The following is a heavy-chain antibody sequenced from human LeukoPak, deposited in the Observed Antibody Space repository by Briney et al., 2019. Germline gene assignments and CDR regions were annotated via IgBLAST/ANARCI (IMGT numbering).Heavy chain of an antibody. CDR2: ISGYNGNT. Sequence: ASMKVSCKASGYTFTSYGITWVRQAPGQGLEWMGWISGYNGNTNYAQKFQGRVTMTTDTSTSTVYMELRSLRSDDTAVYYCARDRSNYYDSSGYTSDPWGQGTLVTVSS. V-gene: IGHV1-18*01. J-gene: IGHJ5*02. CDR1: GYTFTSYG. CDR3: ARDRSNYYDSSGYTSDP. D-gene: IGHD3-22*01.